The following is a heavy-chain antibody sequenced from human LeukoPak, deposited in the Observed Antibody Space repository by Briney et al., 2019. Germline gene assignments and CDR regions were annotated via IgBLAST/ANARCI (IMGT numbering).Heavy chain of an antibody. Sequence: PGGSLRLSCVASGFRFSGYVMKWVRRAPGKGLEWVSTISMSSSYMYYADSVRGRFTISRDNAKNSLYLQMTSLRAEDAAVYYCGREDYSSGDSTNGPWGQGTLVTVSS. CDR3: GREDYSSGDSTNGP. CDR1: GFRFSGYV. CDR2: ISMSSSYM. D-gene: IGHD1-26*01. V-gene: IGHV3-21*01. J-gene: IGHJ5*02.